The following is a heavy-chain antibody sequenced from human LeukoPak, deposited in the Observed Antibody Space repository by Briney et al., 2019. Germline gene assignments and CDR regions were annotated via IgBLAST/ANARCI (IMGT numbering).Heavy chain of an antibody. Sequence: GGSLRLSCAASGFTYSSHSMTWVRQAPGKGLEWVSSITGSSTYIHYADSVKGRFTISRDNAKNSLYLQMNSLRAEDTAVYYCAKDGGLWVSAHWGDSWGRGTLVTVSS. J-gene: IGHJ4*02. D-gene: IGHD7-27*01. CDR1: GFTYSSHS. CDR3: AKDGGLWVSAHWGDS. CDR2: ITGSSTYI. V-gene: IGHV3-21*01.